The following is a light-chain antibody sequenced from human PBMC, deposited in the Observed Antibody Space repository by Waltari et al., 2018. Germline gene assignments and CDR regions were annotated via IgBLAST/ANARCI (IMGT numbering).Light chain of an antibody. CDR1: QNVLSSPHNKSF. CDR2: WAS. Sequence: DIVMTQSPASLAVSLGERATVNRKSSQNVLSSPHNKSFLAWFQQKLGQPPKLLIYWASTRESGVPVRFSGSGSGRDFTLTISSLQAEDVAVYYCQQYYNIPWTFGQGTKVEIK. J-gene: IGKJ1*01. CDR3: QQYYNIPWT. V-gene: IGKV4-1*01.